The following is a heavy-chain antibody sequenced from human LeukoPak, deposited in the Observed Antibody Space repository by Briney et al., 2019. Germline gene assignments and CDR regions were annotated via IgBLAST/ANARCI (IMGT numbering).Heavy chain of an antibody. J-gene: IGHJ4*02. CDR2: ISYDGSNK. CDR3: ARGRGYFDY. V-gene: IGHV3-30*03. CDR1: GFTFSSYG. Sequence: GGSLRLSCAASGFTFSSYGMHWVRQAPGKGLEWVAVISYDGSNKYYADSVKGRFTISRDNSKNTLYPQMNSLRAEDTAVYYCARGRGYFDYWGQGTLVTVSS.